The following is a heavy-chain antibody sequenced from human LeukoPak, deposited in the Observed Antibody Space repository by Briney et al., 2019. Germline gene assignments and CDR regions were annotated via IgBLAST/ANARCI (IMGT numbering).Heavy chain of an antibody. CDR2: IRYDESNK. CDR1: GFTFSSYG. J-gene: IGHJ6*03. V-gene: IGHV3-30*02. D-gene: IGHD5-18*01. CDR3: AKDQLWFADNYYYYYMDV. Sequence: PGGSLRLSCAASGFTFSSYGMHWVRQAPGKGLEWVTFIRYDESNKYYADSVKGRFTISRDNSKNTLYLQMNSLRAEDTAVYYCAKDQLWFADNYYYYYMDVWGRGTTVTVPS.